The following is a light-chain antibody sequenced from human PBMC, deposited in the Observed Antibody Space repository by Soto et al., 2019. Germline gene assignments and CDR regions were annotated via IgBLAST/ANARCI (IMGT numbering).Light chain of an antibody. CDR1: SSNIGTNA. Sequence: SALTQPPSGSGTPGQRVTISCSGGSSNIGTNAVNWYQQLPGTAPKLLIYNNNQRPSGVPDRFSGSKSGTSASLAISGLQSEDEADYYYAAWEDCPNGYVFGTGTKVTVL. J-gene: IGLJ1*01. V-gene: IGLV1-44*01. CDR2: NNN. CDR3: AAWEDCPNGYV.